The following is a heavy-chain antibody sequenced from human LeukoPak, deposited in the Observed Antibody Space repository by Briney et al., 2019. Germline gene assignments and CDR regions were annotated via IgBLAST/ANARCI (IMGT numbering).Heavy chain of an antibody. CDR3: AASIVATGYYYYGMDV. V-gene: IGHV1-8*01. D-gene: IGHD5-12*01. CDR2: MNPNSGNT. Sequence: EASVKVSCKASGYTFTSYDINWVRQATGQGLEWMGWMNPNSGNTGYARKFQGRVTMTRNTSISTAYMELSSLRSEDTAVYYCAASIVATGYYYYGMDVWGQGTTVTVSS. CDR1: GYTFTSYD. J-gene: IGHJ6*02.